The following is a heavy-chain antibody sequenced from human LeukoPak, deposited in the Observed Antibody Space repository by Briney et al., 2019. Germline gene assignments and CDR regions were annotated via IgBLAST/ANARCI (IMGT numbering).Heavy chain of an antibody. J-gene: IGHJ6*02. CDR2: VSSSSSYI. V-gene: IGHV3-21*01. CDR3: ARAGDGDYVGAHYGMDV. Sequence: GGSLRLSCAASGFTFSSYSMNWVRQAPGKGLEWVSSVSSSSSYIYYAGSVKGRFTISRDNAKNSLYLQMNSLRAEDTAVYYCARAGDGDYVGAHYGMDVWGQGTTVTVSS. D-gene: IGHD4-17*01. CDR1: GFTFSSYS.